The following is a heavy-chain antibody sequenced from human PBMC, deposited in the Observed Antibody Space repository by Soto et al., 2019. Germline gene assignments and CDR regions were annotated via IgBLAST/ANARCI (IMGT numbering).Heavy chain of an antibody. J-gene: IGHJ6*02. CDR1: GYSFTSYW. V-gene: IGHV5-51*01. CDR3: ARHGADILTGYSYYYYYGMDV. CDR2: IYPGDSDT. Sequence: GESLKISCKGSGYSFTSYWIGWVRQMPGKGLEWMGIIYPGDSDTRYSPSFQGQVTISADKSISTAYLQWSSLKASDTAMYYCARHGADILTGYSYYYYYGMDVWGQGTTVTVSS. D-gene: IGHD3-9*01.